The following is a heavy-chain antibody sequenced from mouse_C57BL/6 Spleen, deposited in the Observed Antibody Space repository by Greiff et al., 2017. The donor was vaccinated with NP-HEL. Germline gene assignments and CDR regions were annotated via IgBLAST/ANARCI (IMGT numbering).Heavy chain of an antibody. D-gene: IGHD2-4*01. Sequence: QVQLQQSGAELARPGASVKMSCKASGYTFTSYTMHWVKQRPGQGLEWIGYINPSSGYTKYNQKFKDKATLTADKSSSTAYMQLNSLTSEDSAVYYCARCASIYDYDVGFFAYWGQGTLVTVSA. CDR1: GYTFTSYT. CDR3: ARCASIYDYDVGFFAY. J-gene: IGHJ3*01. V-gene: IGHV1-4*01. CDR2: INPSSGYT.